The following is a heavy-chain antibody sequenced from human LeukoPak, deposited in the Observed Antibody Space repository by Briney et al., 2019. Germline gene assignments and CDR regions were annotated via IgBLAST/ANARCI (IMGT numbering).Heavy chain of an antibody. CDR3: ARHLPYFYYYYMDV. J-gene: IGHJ6*03. CDR2: IYYSGST. V-gene: IGHV4-39*01. Sequence: KTSETLSLTCTVSGGSISSSSYYWGWIRQPPGKGLEWIGSIYYSGSTYYNPYLKSRVTISVDTSKNQFSLKLSSVTAADTAVYYCARHLPYFYYYYMDVWGKGTTVTVSS. CDR1: GGSISSSSYY.